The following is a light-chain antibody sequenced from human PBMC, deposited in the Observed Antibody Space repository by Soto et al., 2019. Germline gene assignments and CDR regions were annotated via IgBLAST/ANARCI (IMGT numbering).Light chain of an antibody. J-gene: IGKJ2*01. V-gene: IGKV3-20*01. CDR3: QRYGGSLPFT. Sequence: EIVLTQSPGTLSSSPGERATLSCRASQRVSSNYLAWYQQKPVQPPRLLIYGAFTRATGIPDRFSGSGSGTDFTLTISRLEPDDFAVYFCQRYGGSLPFTFGQGTKVEI. CDR1: QRVSSNY. CDR2: GAF.